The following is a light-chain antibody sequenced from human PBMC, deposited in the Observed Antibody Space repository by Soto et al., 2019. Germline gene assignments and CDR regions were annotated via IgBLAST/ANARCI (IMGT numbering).Light chain of an antibody. J-gene: IGKJ5*01. CDR1: QSVHNF. CDR2: GAS. Sequence: VVTQFASTLSLSPGDRAALSCKASQSVHNFLAWYHHRPGPAPRLLIYGASTRAAGIPDRFSGSGSGTDFNLTLNSLEPEDLAVYYSQQRSIWPPITFGQGTRLRL. V-gene: IGKV3-11*01. CDR3: QQRSIWPPIT.